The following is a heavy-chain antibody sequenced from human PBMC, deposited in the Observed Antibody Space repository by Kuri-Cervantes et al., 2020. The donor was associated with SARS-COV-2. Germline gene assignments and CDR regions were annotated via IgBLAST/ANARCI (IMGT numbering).Heavy chain of an antibody. V-gene: IGHV3-23*01. CDR2: ISGSGGST. D-gene: IGHD2-15*01. Sequence: GESLKISCAASGFTFSSYAMSWVRQAPGKGLEWVSAISGSGGSTYYADSVKGRFTISRDNSKNTLYLQMNSRRAEDTAVYYCAKDRVYCSGGSCPLYYWGQGTLVTVSS. CDR1: GFTFSSYA. CDR3: AKDRVYCSGGSCPLYY. J-gene: IGHJ4*02.